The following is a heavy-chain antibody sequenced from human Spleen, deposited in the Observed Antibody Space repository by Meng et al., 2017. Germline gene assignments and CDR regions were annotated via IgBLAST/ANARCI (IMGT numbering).Heavy chain of an antibody. CDR3: VRGGRDGDNYFSY. CDR2: ISSSGSTI. V-gene: IGHV3-48*03. D-gene: IGHD5-24*01. CDR1: GFTFSDYE. Sequence: GESLKISCAVSGFTFSDYEMNWVRQAPGKGLEWVSYISSSGSTIYYADSVKGRFTISRDNAKNSLYLQMNSLRAEDTAVYYGVRGGRDGDNYFSYWGQGTLVTVSS. J-gene: IGHJ4*02.